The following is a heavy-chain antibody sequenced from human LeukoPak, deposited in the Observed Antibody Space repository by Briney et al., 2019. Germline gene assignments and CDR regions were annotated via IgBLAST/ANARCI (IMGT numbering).Heavy chain of an antibody. D-gene: IGHD2-2*01. CDR3: ARDGYQLLSWFDP. CDR1: GFTFSDYY. V-gene: IGHV3-11*04. CDR2: ISSSGSTI. Sequence: GGSLRLSCAASGFTFSDYYMSWIRQAPGKGLEWVSYISSSGSTIYYADSVKGRFTISRDNSKNTLYLQMNSLRAEDTAVYYCARDGYQLLSWFDPWGQGTLVTVSS. J-gene: IGHJ5*02.